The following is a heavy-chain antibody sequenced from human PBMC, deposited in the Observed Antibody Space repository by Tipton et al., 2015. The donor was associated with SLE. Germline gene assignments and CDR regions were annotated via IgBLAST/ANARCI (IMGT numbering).Heavy chain of an antibody. V-gene: IGHV4-31*03. CDR1: GGSISSGGYY. D-gene: IGHD6-6*01. Sequence: TLSLTCTVSGGSISSGGYYWSWIRQHPGKCLEWIGYIYYSGSTYYNPSLKSRVTISVDTSKNQFSLKLSSVTAADTAVYYCAGMWRAARGYFDLWGRGTLVTVSS. CDR2: IYYSGST. CDR3: AGMWRAARGYFDL. J-gene: IGHJ2*01.